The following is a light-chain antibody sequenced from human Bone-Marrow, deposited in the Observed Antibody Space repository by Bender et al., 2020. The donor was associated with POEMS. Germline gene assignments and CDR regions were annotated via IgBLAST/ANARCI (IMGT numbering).Light chain of an antibody. Sequence: SYVLTQPPSVSVAPGQTARITCVGDGIATKSVHWYQQKPGQAPVVVVYDDSDRPSGIPERFSGSNSGNTATLTISRVEDGDEADYYCQVWDSSSDHPVFGGGTKVTVL. CDR3: QVWDSSSDHPV. CDR1: GIATKS. J-gene: IGLJ2*01. V-gene: IGLV3-21*02. CDR2: DDS.